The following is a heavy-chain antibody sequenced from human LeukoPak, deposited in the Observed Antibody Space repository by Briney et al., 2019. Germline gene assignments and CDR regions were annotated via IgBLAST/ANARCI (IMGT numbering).Heavy chain of an antibody. CDR1: GGSISSYY. CDR3: AREVTLFDYYYYMDV. D-gene: IGHD4-23*01. V-gene: IGHV4-59*01. J-gene: IGHJ6*03. Sequence: TETLSPTCTVSGGSISSYYWSWIRQPPGKGLEWIGYIYYSGSTNYNPSLKSRVTISVDTSKDQFSLKLSSVTAADTAVYYCAREVTLFDYYYYMDVWGKGTTVTVSS. CDR2: IYYSGST.